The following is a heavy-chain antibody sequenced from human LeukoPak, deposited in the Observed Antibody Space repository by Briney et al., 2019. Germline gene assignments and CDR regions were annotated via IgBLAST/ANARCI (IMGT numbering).Heavy chain of an antibody. V-gene: IGHV1-18*01. CDR2: SSVYKGDT. Sequence: ASVKVSCKTSGYTFTSYSITWVRQAPGQGLEWMGWSSVYKGDTNYAQKLQGRVTMTTDTSTSTAYMELRSLRSDDTAVYFCARGQGLGIDYWGQGTLVTVSS. D-gene: IGHD7-27*01. CDR1: GYTFTSYS. CDR3: ARGQGLGIDY. J-gene: IGHJ4*02.